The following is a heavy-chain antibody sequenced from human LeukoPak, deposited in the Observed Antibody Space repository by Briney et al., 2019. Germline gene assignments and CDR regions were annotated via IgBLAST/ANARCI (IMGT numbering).Heavy chain of an antibody. D-gene: IGHD2-2*01. Sequence: GGSLRLSCAASGFTFSSYSMNWVRQAPGKGLEWVSSISSSSSYIYYADSVKGRFTISRDNAKNSLYLQMNSLRAEDTAVYYCARWKYQLLSNWFDPWGQGTLVTVSS. CDR1: GFTFSSYS. CDR2: ISSSSSYI. V-gene: IGHV3-21*01. J-gene: IGHJ5*02. CDR3: ARWKYQLLSNWFDP.